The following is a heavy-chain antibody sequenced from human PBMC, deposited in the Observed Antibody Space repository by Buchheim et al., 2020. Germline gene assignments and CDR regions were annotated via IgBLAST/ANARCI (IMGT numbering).Heavy chain of an antibody. V-gene: IGHV3-30*18. CDR2: LSYDGSHK. D-gene: IGHD3-3*02. J-gene: IGHJ6*02. CDR1: GFTFRDYG. Sequence: QGHLVESGGGVVQPGRSLRLSCAASGFTFRDYGMHWVRQAPGKGLEWVAVLSYDGSHKYFADSVNGRFDISRDNSKATLYLQMNSLRAEDTAVYYCAKDAIPFLKWLLYENSGMDVWGQGTT. CDR3: AKDAIPFLKWLLYENSGMDV.